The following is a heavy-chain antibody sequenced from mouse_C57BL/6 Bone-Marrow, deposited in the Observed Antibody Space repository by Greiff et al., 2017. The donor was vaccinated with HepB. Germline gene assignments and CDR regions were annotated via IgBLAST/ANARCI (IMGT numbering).Heavy chain of an antibody. CDR2: IHPNSGST. CDR3: AREGTYYDYDLYAMDY. Sequence: VQLQQSGAELVKPGASVKLSCKASGYTFTSYWMHWVKQRPGQGLEWIGMIHPNSGSTNYNEKFKSKATLTVDKSSSTAYMQLSSLTSEDSAVYYCAREGTYYDYDLYAMDYWGQGTSVTVSS. D-gene: IGHD2-4*01. CDR1: GYTFTSYW. V-gene: IGHV1-64*01. J-gene: IGHJ4*01.